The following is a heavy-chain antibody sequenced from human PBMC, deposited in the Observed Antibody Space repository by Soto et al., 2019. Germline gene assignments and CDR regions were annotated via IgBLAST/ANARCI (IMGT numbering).Heavy chain of an antibody. J-gene: IGHJ5*02. CDR2: IHHSGSF. CDR3: VRNDWHRFDP. CDR1: GGSITSNW. Sequence: QVQLQESGPGLVNPSGTLSLTCAVSGGSITSNWWSWVRQPPGKGLEWIGEIHHSGSFNYNPSLRSRVTISIDTSKNQLSLKLTSVTAADTAVHYCVRNDWHRFDPWGQGTLVTVSS. V-gene: IGHV4-4*02. D-gene: IGHD3-9*01.